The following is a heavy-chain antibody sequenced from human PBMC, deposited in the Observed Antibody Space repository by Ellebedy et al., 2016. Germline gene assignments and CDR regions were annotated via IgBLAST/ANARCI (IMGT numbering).Heavy chain of an antibody. CDR2: IYSGGST. CDR1: GFTVSSNY. J-gene: IGHJ6*03. Sequence: GGSLRLSCAASGFTVSSNYMSWVRQAPGKGLEWVSVIYSGGSTYYADSVKGRFTISRHNSKNTLYLQMNSLRAEDTAVYYCAATPYCGGDCSHYYMDVWGKGTTVTISS. CDR3: AATPYCGGDCSHYYMDV. V-gene: IGHV3-53*04. D-gene: IGHD2-21*02.